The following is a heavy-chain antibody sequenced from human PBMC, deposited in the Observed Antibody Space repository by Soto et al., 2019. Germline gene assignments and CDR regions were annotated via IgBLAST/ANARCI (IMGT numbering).Heavy chain of an antibody. J-gene: IGHJ4*02. D-gene: IGHD6-13*01. CDR1: GGSVSSGSYY. Sequence: RSLTCTVSGGSVSSGSYYWSWIRQPPGKGLEWIGYIYYSGSTNYNPSLKSRVTISVDTSNNQFSLKLSSVTAADTAVYYCARELEQQLVFEYWGQGTLVTVSS. CDR2: IYYSGST. V-gene: IGHV4-61*01. CDR3: ARELEQQLVFEY.